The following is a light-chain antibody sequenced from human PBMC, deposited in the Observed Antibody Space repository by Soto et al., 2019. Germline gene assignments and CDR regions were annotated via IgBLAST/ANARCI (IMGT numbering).Light chain of an antibody. CDR3: QQYERSTTT. CDR1: QRVSSTY. CDR2: GAS. V-gene: IGKV3-20*01. Sequence: EIVLTQSPGTLSLSPGERATLSCRASQRVSSTYLAWYQQKPGQAPSLLIYGASRRATGIPDRFSGSGSGTDFTLTISRLEPEDFAVYYCQQYERSTTTFGGGTKVEIK. J-gene: IGKJ4*01.